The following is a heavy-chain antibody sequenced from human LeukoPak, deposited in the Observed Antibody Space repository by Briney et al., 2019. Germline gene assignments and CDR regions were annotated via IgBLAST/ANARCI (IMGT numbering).Heavy chain of an antibody. V-gene: IGHV3-30*03. D-gene: IGHD1-26*01. J-gene: IGHJ6*03. Sequence: GGSLRLSCAASGFTFSSYGMHWVRQAPGKGLEWVAVISYDGSNKYYADSVKGRFTISRDNAKNSLYLQMNSLRAVDTTVYYCARVKVENYYHYYYYYMDVWGKGTTVTVSS. CDR2: ISYDGSNK. CDR3: ARVKVENYYHYYYYYMDV. CDR1: GFTFSSYG.